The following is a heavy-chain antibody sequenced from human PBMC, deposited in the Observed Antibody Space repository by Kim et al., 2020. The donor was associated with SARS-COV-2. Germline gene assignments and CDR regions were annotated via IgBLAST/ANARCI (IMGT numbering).Heavy chain of an antibody. J-gene: IGHJ4*02. CDR2: IKPDGRDK. Sequence: GGSLRLSCAASGFTFSTYWMNWVRQAPGKGLECVANIKPDGRDKYYVDSVKGRFTISRDNAKNSLYLQMNSLRAEDTAVYYCATGDVDYWGQGTLVTVSS. V-gene: IGHV3-7*03. CDR3: ATGDVDY. CDR1: GFTFSTYW.